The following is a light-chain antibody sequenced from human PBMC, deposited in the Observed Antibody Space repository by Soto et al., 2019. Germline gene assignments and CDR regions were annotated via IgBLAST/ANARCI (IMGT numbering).Light chain of an antibody. CDR2: EVN. J-gene: IGLJ1*01. Sequence: QSVLTQPPSASASPGQSVSISCTGTSSDFGAYKYVSWYQQHPGKAPKLIIYEVNQRPSGVPDRFSGSKSGNTASLTVSELQAEDEADYYCSSYVASDNLRVFGTGTKLTVL. CDR3: SSYVASDNLRV. V-gene: IGLV2-8*01. CDR1: SSDFGAYKY.